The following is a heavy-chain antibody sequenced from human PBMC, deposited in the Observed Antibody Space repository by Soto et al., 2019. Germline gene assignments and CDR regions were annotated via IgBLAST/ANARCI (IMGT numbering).Heavy chain of an antibody. Sequence: SQTLSLTCAISGDSVSSNSAAWNWIRQSPSRGLEWLGRTYYRSKWYNDYAVSVKSRITINPDTSKNQFSLQLNSVTPEDTAVYYCAREPTIFGVATAPFDYWGQGTLVTVSS. D-gene: IGHD3-3*01. CDR2: TYYRSKWYN. J-gene: IGHJ4*02. V-gene: IGHV6-1*01. CDR3: AREPTIFGVATAPFDY. CDR1: GDSVSSNSAA.